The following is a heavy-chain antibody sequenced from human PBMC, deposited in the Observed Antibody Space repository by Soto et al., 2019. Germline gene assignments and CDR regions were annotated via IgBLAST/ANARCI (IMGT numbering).Heavy chain of an antibody. CDR1: GDYISSGRYY. Sequence: QVQLQESGPGLVKPSQTLSLTCTVSGDYISSGRYYWSWIRQHPGKGLEWIGYISYSGRPYYNPSLKSRLTIAVDTSENQCSLKLSSVTAADTAMYSCARAREYYESEFDPWGQGTLVTVSS. CDR3: ARAREYYESEFDP. CDR2: ISYSGRP. D-gene: IGHD3-22*01. J-gene: IGHJ5*02. V-gene: IGHV4-31*03.